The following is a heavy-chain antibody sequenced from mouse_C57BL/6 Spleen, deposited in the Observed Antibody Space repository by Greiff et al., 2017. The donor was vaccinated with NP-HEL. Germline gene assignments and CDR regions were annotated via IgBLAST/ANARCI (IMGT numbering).Heavy chain of an antibody. Sequence: QVQLKQPGAELVRPGSSVKLSCKASGYTFTSYWMDWVKQRPGQGLEWIGNIYPSDSETHYNQKFKDKATLTVDKSSSTAYMQLSSLTSEDSAVYYCARHYYGSSYVFDYWGQGTTLTVSS. CDR3: ARHYYGSSYVFDY. CDR1: GYTFTSYW. D-gene: IGHD1-1*01. CDR2: IYPSDSET. V-gene: IGHV1-61*01. J-gene: IGHJ2*01.